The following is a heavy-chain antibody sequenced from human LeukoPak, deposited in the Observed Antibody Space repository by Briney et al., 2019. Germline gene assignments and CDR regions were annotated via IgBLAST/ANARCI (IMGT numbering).Heavy chain of an antibody. V-gene: IGHV3-74*01. CDR1: GFTFSSYW. CDR3: ARAPDSSGYYSNLVY. Sequence: GGSLRLSCAASGFTFSSYWMHWVRQAPGKGLVWVSRINSDGSSTSYADSVKGRFTISRDNAKNTLYLQMNSLRAEDTAVYYCARAPDSSGYYSNLVYWGQGTLVTVSS. CDR2: INSDGSST. J-gene: IGHJ4*02. D-gene: IGHD3-22*01.